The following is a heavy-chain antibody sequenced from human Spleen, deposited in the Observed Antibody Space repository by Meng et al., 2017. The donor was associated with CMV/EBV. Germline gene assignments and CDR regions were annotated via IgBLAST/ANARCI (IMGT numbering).Heavy chain of an antibody. J-gene: IGHJ3*02. CDR2: IYSGGST. V-gene: IGHV3-53*01. D-gene: IGHD2-2*01. CDR3: AREKLSSTSRRWFDAFDI. CDR1: GFTVSSNY. Sequence: GESLKISCAASGFTVSSNYMSWVRQAPGKGLEWVSVIYSGGSTYYADSVKGRFTISRDNSKNTLYLQMNSLRAEDTAVYYCAREKLSSTSRRWFDAFDIWGQGTMVTVSS.